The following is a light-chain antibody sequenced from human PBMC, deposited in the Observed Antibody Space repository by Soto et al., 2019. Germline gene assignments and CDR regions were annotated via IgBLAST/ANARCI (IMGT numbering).Light chain of an antibody. CDR2: KAT. J-gene: IGKJ5*01. Sequence: SPVAVSAKKGDRVTITCRASQRIDTWLAWYQQKPGTAPKLLIYKATILQSGVPSRFSGSGSGTEFTLAISSLLPDDFGTHYCHAYATFLPSTSGQG. CDR3: HAYATFLPST. V-gene: IGKV1-5*03. CDR1: QRIDTW.